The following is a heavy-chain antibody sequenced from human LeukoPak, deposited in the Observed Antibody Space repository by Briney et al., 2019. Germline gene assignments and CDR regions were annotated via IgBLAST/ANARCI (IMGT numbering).Heavy chain of an antibody. CDR1: GFTFDDYA. V-gene: IGHV3-9*01. J-gene: IGHJ4*02. CDR2: ISWNSGSI. CDR3: AKDIDYYDSSGYYR. Sequence: GGSLRLSCAASGFTFDDYAMHWVRQAPGKGLEWVSGISWNSGSIGYADSVKGRFTISRDNAKNSLYLQMNSLRAEDTALYYCAKDIDYYDSSGYYRWGQGTLVTVSS. D-gene: IGHD3-22*01.